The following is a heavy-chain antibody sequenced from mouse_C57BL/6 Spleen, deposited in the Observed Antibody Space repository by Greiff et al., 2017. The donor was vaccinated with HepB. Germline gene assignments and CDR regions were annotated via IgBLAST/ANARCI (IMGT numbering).Heavy chain of an antibody. CDR2: INSDGGST. Sequence: EVKLMESGGGLVQPGESLKLSCESNEYEFPSHDMSWVRKTPEKRLELVAAINSDGGSTYYPDTMERRFIISRDNTKKTLYLQMSSLRSEDTALYYCARQGSNGAWFAYWGQGTLVTVSA. CDR3: ARQGSNGAWFAY. V-gene: IGHV5-2*01. CDR1: EYEFPSHD. D-gene: IGHD2-5*01. J-gene: IGHJ3*01.